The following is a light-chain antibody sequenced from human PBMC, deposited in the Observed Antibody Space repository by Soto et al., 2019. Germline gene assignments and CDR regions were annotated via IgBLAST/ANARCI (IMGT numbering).Light chain of an antibody. V-gene: IGKV1-33*01. J-gene: IGKJ3*01. CDR3: QQYDTLPPT. Sequence: DIQMTQSPSSLSASVGDRVTITCRASQDISNYLNWYQQKPGKAPKLLMSDASILETGVPSRFSGSGSGTDFTFTISGLQPEDIATYYCQQYDTLPPTFGPGTKVDLK. CDR1: QDISNY. CDR2: DAS.